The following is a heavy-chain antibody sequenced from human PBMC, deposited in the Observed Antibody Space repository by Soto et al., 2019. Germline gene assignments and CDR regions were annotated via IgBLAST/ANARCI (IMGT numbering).Heavy chain of an antibody. CDR2: IYYSGST. CDR3: ARLRPDYGDYAQYYYYGMDV. V-gene: IGHV4-59*01. D-gene: IGHD4-17*01. CDR1: GGSISSYY. Sequence: PSETLSLTCTVSGGSISSYYWSWIRQPPGKGLEWIGYIYYSGSTNYNPSLKSRVTVSVDTSKNQFSLKLSSVIAADTAVYYCARLRPDYGDYAQYYYYGMDVWGQGTTVTVSS. J-gene: IGHJ6*02.